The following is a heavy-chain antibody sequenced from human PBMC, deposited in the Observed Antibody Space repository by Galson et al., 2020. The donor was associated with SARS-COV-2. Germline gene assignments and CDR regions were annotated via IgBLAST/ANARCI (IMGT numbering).Heavy chain of an antibody. CDR2: IGTAGDP. D-gene: IGHD1-7*01. J-gene: IGHJ6*03. CDR1: GFTFSSYA. CDR3: ARGTMELRYYYYYYYMDV. V-gene: IGHV3-13*05. Sequence: GGSLRLSCAASGFTFSSYAMHWVRHATGNGLEWVSAIGTAGDPYYPGSVKGRFTISRENAKNSLYLQMNSLRAGDTAVYYCARGTMELRYYYYYYYMDVWGKGTTVTVSS.